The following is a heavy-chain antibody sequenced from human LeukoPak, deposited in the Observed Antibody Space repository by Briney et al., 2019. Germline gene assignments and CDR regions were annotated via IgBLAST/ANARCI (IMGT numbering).Heavy chain of an antibody. CDR1: GGSFSGYY. J-gene: IGHJ4*02. Sequence: PSETLSLTCAVYGGSFSGYYWSWIRQPPGKGLEWIGEINHSGSTNYNPSLKSRVTISVDTSKNQFSLKLSSVTAADTVVYYCAKYCSSTSCYPPGSFDYWGQGTLVTVSS. CDR2: INHSGST. CDR3: AKYCSSTSCYPPGSFDY. V-gene: IGHV4-34*01. D-gene: IGHD2-2*01.